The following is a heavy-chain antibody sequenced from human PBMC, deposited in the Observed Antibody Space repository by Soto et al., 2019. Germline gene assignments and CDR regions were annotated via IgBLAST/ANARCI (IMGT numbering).Heavy chain of an antibody. CDR2: INPSGGST. J-gene: IGHJ6*02. D-gene: IGHD3-9*01. Sequence: ASVKVSCKASGYTFTSYYMHWVRQAPGQGLEWMGIINPSGGSTSYAQKFQGRVTMTRDTSTSTVYMELSSLRSEDTAVYYCARPNYDILTGYIQAPHEGYYYYGMDVWDQGTTVTVSS. CDR1: GYTFTSYY. CDR3: ARPNYDILTGYIQAPHEGYYYYGMDV. V-gene: IGHV1-46*01.